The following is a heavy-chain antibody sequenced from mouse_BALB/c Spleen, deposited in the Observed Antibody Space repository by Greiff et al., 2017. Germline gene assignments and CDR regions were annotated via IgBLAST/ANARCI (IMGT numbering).Heavy chain of an antibody. D-gene: IGHD2-10*02. CDR1: GYSITSDYA. Sequence: EVQRVESGPGLVKPSQSLSLTCTVTGYSITSDYAWNWIRQFPGNKLEWMGYISYSGSTSYNPSLKSRISITRDTSKNQFFLQLNSVTTEDTATYYCARSKYGNFYWGQGTLVTVSA. CDR2: ISYSGST. V-gene: IGHV3-2*02. J-gene: IGHJ3*01. CDR3: ARSKYGNFY.